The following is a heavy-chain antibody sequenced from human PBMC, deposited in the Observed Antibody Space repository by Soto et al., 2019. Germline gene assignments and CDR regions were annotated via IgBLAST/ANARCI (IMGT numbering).Heavy chain of an antibody. D-gene: IGHD3-10*01. Sequence: SETLSLTCAAYGGSFSGYYWSWIRQPPGKGLEWIGEINHSGSTNYNPSLKSRVTISVDTSKNQFSLKLSSVTAADTAVYYCARGLSRRASSSGPKKNNYYGPGSYYYYYYYMDVWGKGTTVTVSS. J-gene: IGHJ6*03. CDR2: INHSGST. V-gene: IGHV4-34*01. CDR1: GGSFSGYY. CDR3: ARGLSRRASSSGPKKNNYYGPGSYYYYYYYMDV.